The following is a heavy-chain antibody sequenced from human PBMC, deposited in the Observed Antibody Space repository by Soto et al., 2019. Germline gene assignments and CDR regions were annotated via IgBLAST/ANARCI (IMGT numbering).Heavy chain of an antibody. Sequence: QVQLLQSGTEVKKPGASVKVSCKASGYTFTAYYIHWVRQAPGQGLEWMGWIIPDSGATKYTQKFQGRVTMPSEASINTASREVSRLRFDDTAIYFCARGDRISRFGVRNWLDPWGQGTLVTVSS. V-gene: IGHV1-2*02. CDR2: IIPDSGAT. J-gene: IGHJ5*02. D-gene: IGHD3-3*01. CDR3: ARGDRISRFGVRNWLDP. CDR1: GYTFTAYY.